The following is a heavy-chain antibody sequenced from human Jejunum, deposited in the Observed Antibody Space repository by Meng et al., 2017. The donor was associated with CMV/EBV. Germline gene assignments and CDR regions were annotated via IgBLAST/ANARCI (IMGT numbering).Heavy chain of an antibody. V-gene: IGHV4-4*01. D-gene: IGHD3-16*01. CDR1: GGSLIGTNW. Sequence: TLSLPCFVSGGSLIGTNWWNWVRQPPGGGLEWIGEIFHSGASNYNPSLKSRATISIDNSKNQFSLRLTSVTVADTAVYFCADPPAGLWGQGVLVTVSS. CDR3: ADPPAGL. J-gene: IGHJ4*02. CDR2: IFHSGAS.